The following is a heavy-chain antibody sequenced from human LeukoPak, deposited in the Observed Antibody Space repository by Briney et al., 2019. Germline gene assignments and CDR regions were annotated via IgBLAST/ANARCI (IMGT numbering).Heavy chain of an antibody. CDR3: ARVARYFDWTLDAFGI. CDR1: GYSISTGYY. D-gene: IGHD3-9*01. Sequence: PSETLSLTCTVSGYSISTGYYWDWIRQPPGKGLEWIGYIYYSGSTNYNPSLKSRVTISVDTSKNHFSLKLSSVTAADTAVYYCARVARYFDWTLDAFGIWGQGTMVTVSS. V-gene: IGHV4-61*03. CDR2: IYYSGST. J-gene: IGHJ3*02.